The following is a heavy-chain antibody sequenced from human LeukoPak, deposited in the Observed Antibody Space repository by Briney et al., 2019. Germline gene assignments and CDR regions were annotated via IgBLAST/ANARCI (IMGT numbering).Heavy chain of an antibody. CDR1: GGSISSGSYY. D-gene: IGHD2-2*01. CDR2: IYTSGST. V-gene: IGHV4-61*02. J-gene: IGHJ5*02. CDR3: ARAHYRYCSSTSCYDNWFDP. Sequence: SETLSLTCTVSGGSISSGSYYWSWIRQPAGKGLEWIVRIYTSGSTNYNPSLKSRVTISVDTSKNQFSLKLSSVTAADTAVYYCARAHYRYCSSTSCYDNWFDPWGQGTLVTVSS.